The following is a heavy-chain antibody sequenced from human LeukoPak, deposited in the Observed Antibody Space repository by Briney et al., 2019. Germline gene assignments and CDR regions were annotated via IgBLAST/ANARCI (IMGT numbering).Heavy chain of an antibody. CDR3: ARGAYDYVWGSYRYNWFDP. CDR2: INHSGST. J-gene: IGHJ5*02. V-gene: IGHV4-34*01. D-gene: IGHD3-16*02. Sequence: LETLSLTCAVYGGSFSGYYWSWIRQPPGKGLEWIGEINHSGSTNYNPSLKSRVTISVDTSKNQFSLKLSSVTAADTAVYYCARGAYDYVWGSYRYNWFDPWGQGTLVTVSS. CDR1: GGSFSGYY.